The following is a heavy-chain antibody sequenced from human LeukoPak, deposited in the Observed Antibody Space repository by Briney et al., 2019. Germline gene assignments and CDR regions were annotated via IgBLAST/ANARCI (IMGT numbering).Heavy chain of an antibody. V-gene: IGHV1-69*04. CDR2: IIPILGIA. D-gene: IGHD2-2*01. J-gene: IGHJ4*02. CDR3: AKVSYCSSTSCARFVDY. CDR1: GGTFSSYA. Sequence: ASVKVSCKASGGTFSSYAISWVRQAPGQVLEWMGRIIPILGIANYAQKFQGRVTITADKSTSTAYMELSSLRSEDTAVYYCAKVSYCSSTSCARFVDYWGQGTLVTVSS.